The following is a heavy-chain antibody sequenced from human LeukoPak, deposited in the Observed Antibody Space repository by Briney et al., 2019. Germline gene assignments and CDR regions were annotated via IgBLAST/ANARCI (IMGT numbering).Heavy chain of an antibody. CDR2: VKSKIDGGTT. CDR3: TTVRGYCSGRSCLGY. V-gene: IGHV3-15*01. J-gene: IGHJ4*02. D-gene: IGHD2-15*01. Sequence: GGSLRLSCAASGFTCSSYSMNWVRHAPGKGLEGCGRVKSKIDGGTTDYAAPVKGRFTISRDDAKNTLYLQMNSLKTEDTAVYYCTTVRGYCSGRSCLGYWGQGTLVTVSS. CDR1: GFTCSSYS.